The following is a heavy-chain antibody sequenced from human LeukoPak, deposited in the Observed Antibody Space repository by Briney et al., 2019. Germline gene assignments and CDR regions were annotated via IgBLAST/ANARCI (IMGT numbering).Heavy chain of an antibody. V-gene: IGHV3-23*01. Sequence: GGSLRLSCAASGFTFSSYAMSWVRQAPGKGLEWVSAISGSGGRTYYADSVKGRFTISRDNSKNTLYLQMNSLRAEDTAVYYCAKDPFVSSTTRFDYWGQGTLVTVSS. CDR1: GFTFSSYA. D-gene: IGHD2-2*01. CDR2: ISGSGGRT. CDR3: AKDPFVSSTTRFDY. J-gene: IGHJ4*02.